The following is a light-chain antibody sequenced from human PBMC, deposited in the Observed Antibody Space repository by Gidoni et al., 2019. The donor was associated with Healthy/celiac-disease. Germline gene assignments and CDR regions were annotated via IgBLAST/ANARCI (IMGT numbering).Light chain of an antibody. V-gene: IGKV1-39*01. CDR1: QSISSY. J-gene: IGKJ1*01. CDR3: QQSYSTPRT. CDR2: AAS. Sequence: DIQMTQSPSSLSASVGDRVTITCRASQSISSYLNWYQQKPGKAPKLLIYAASSLQSGVPSRFSGSGSGTDVTLTISSLQPEDCATDYCQQSYSTPRTFGQGTKVEIK.